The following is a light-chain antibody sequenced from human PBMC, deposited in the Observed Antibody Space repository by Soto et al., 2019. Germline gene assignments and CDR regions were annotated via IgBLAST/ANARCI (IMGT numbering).Light chain of an antibody. CDR1: QSLSGN. CDR3: QQYSKLPLWT. Sequence: EIMITHLRATFAGSEEDRVTLXXXXSQSLSGNLAWYQQEPGQAPRLLIFRASTRATGVPARFSGRGSGTEFTLTIIGLQSEDFAFYYCQQYSKLPLWTFGPGTKVDIK. V-gene: IGKV3-15*01. J-gene: IGKJ1*01. CDR2: RAS.